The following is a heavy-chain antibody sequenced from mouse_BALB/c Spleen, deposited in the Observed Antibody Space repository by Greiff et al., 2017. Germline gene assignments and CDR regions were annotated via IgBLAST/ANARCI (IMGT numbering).Heavy chain of an antibody. J-gene: IGHJ3*01. CDR1: GFTFSSFG. Sequence: EVQLVESGGGLVQPGGSRKLSCAASGFTFSSFGMHWVRQAPEKGLEWVAYISSGSSTIYYADTVKGRFTISRDNPKNTLFLQMTSLRSEDTAMYYCARSGVYYGSAWFAYWGQGTLVTVSA. D-gene: IGHD1-1*01. CDR2: ISSGSSTI. CDR3: ARSGVYYGSAWFAY. V-gene: IGHV5-17*02.